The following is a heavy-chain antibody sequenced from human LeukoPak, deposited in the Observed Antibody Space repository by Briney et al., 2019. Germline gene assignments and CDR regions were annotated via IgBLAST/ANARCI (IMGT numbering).Heavy chain of an antibody. J-gene: IGHJ5*02. CDR2: IYSGGST. CDR3: ASGVPYYYGSSGHHIS. CDR1: GFTVSSNY. D-gene: IGHD3-22*01. Sequence: GGSLRLSCAASGFTVSSNYMSWVRQAPGKGLEWVSVIYSGGSTYYADSVKGRFTISRHNSKNTLYLQMNSLRAEDTAVYYCASGVPYYYGSSGHHISWGQGTLVTVSS. V-gene: IGHV3-53*04.